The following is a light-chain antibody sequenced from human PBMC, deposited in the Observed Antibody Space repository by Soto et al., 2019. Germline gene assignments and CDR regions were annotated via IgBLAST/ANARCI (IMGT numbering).Light chain of an antibody. Sequence: EIVVTKSPGTLSLSPGERAALSCRASQSVSSSYLAWYQQKPGQAPRLLIYGASSRATGIPDRFSGSGSGTDFTLTISRLEPQDSAMYYCQQYGISVTFGQGTRLEIK. V-gene: IGKV3-20*01. CDR1: QSVSSSY. CDR3: QQYGISVT. CDR2: GAS. J-gene: IGKJ5*01.